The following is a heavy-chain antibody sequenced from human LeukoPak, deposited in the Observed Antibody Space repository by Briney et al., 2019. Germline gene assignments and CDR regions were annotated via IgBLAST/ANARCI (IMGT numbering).Heavy chain of an antibody. CDR2: IYYSGST. Sequence: PSETLSLTCTVSGGSISTYYWSWIRQPPGKGLEWIGYIYYSGSTNYNPSLKSRVTISVDTSKNLFSLKLSSVTAADTAVYYWARGGGGNDYWGQGTLVTVSS. CDR1: GGSISTYY. CDR3: ARGGGGNDY. V-gene: IGHV4-59*01. D-gene: IGHD3-16*01. J-gene: IGHJ4*02.